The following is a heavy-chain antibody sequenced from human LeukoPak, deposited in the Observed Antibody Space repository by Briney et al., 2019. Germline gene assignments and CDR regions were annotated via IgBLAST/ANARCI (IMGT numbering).Heavy chain of an antibody. V-gene: IGHV1-69*13. D-gene: IGHD5-24*01. J-gene: IGHJ4*02. CDR3: ASSNSHSDGYNPLDY. CDR2: IIPIFGTA. CDR1: GGTFSSYA. Sequence: GASVKVSCKASGGTFSSYAISWVRQAPGQGLEWMGGIIPIFGTANYAQKFQGRVTITADESTSTAYMELSSLRSEDTAVYYCASSNSHSDGYNPLDYWGQGTLVTVSS.